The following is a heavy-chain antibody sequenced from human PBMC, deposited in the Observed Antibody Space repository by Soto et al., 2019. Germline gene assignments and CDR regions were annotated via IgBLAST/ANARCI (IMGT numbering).Heavy chain of an antibody. J-gene: IGHJ3*02. D-gene: IGHD3-22*01. CDR2: IISIFGTA. Sequence: QVQLVQSGAEVKKPGSSVKVSCKASGGTFSSYAISWVRQAPGQGLEWMGGIISIFGTANYAQKFQGRVTITADESTSTAYMELSSLRSEDTAVYYCARDGVYYYDSSGYYYGAFDIWGQGTMVTVSS. V-gene: IGHV1-69*01. CDR3: ARDGVYYYDSSGYYYGAFDI. CDR1: GGTFSSYA.